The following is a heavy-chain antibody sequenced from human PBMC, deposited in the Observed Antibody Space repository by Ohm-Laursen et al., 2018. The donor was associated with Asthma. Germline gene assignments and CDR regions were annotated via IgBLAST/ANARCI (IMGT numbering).Heavy chain of an antibody. J-gene: IGHJ4*02. CDR1: GFTFNKHH. V-gene: IGHV3-23*01. D-gene: IGHD6-13*01. Sequence: GSLRLSFSATGFTFNKHHMTWVRQAPGKGLEWVLASDGSGGRTYDADSVKGRFTITRDNPRNTQYLQMNSLRADDTAVYYCAKVVAADGAGDHWGQGTLVTVSS. CDR2: SDGSGGRT. CDR3: AKVVAADGAGDH.